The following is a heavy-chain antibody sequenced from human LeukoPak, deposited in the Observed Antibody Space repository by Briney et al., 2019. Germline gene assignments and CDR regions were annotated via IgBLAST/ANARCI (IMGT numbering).Heavy chain of an antibody. CDR1: GGSISSSSYY. D-gene: IGHD4-23*01. CDR3: ARTTVVTPGELDY. V-gene: IGHV4-39*07. Sequence: SETLSLTCTVSGGSISSSSYYWGWIRQPPGKGLEWIGSIYYSGSTYYNPSLKSRVTISVDTSKNQFSLKLSSVTAADTAMYYCARTTVVTPGELDYWGQGTLVTVSS. J-gene: IGHJ4*02. CDR2: IYYSGST.